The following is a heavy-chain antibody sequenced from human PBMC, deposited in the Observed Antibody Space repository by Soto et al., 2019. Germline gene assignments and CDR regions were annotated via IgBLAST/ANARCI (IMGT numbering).Heavy chain of an antibody. J-gene: IGHJ6*03. CDR3: ACCETGYDFWSGYYMIGDYYMDV. Sequence: SETLSLTCTVSGGSISSYYWSWIRQPPGKGLEWIGYIYYSGSTNYNPSLKSRVTISVDTSKNQFSLKLSSVTAADTAVYYCACCETGYDFWSGYYMIGDYYMDVWGKGTTVTVSS. V-gene: IGHV4-59*08. CDR2: IYYSGST. D-gene: IGHD3-3*01. CDR1: GGSISSYY.